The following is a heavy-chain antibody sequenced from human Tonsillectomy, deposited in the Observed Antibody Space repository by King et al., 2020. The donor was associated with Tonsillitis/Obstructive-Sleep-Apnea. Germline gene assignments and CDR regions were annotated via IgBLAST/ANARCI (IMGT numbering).Heavy chain of an antibody. CDR1: GFTFSSYA. CDR2: ISGSGGST. Sequence: VQLVESGGGLVQPGGSLRLSCAASGFTFSSYAMSWVRQAPGKGLEWVSAISGSGGSTYYADSVKGRFTISRDNSKNTLYLQMKSLRAEDTAVYYCANKGIAAAGQHYYYYMDVWGKGTTVTVSS. V-gene: IGHV3-23*04. CDR3: ANKGIAAAGQHYYYYMDV. J-gene: IGHJ6*03. D-gene: IGHD6-13*01.